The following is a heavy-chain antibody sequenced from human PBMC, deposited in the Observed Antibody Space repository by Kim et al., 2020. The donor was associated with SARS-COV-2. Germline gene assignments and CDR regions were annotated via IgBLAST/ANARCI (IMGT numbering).Heavy chain of an antibody. CDR3: AKDLGGYYDILGGSDY. J-gene: IGHJ4*02. D-gene: IGHD3-9*01. V-gene: IGHV3-23*01. CDR2: ISNSGGTT. CDR1: GFTFINYA. Sequence: GGSLRLSCAASGFTFINYAMTWVRQAPGKGLEWVSSISNSGGTTYYADSVKGRFTISRDNSKNTLYLQMNSLRGEDTAIYYCAKDLGGYYDILGGSDYWGQGTLVSVCS.